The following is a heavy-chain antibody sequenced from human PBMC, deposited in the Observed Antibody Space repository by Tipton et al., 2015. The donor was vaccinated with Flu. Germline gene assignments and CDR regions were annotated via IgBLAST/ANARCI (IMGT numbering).Heavy chain of an antibody. J-gene: IGHJ1*01. Sequence: TLSLTCTVSGGSISSRSYYWGWIRQPPGKGLEWIGNIYNSGSTYYNPSLKSRVTISIDTSKNQFSLRLSFVTAADTAVYYCAIVKDSRGPESFQQWGQGTLVTVS. CDR1: GGSISSRSYY. CDR3: AIVKDSRGPESFQQ. D-gene: IGHD6-19*01. CDR2: IYNSGST. V-gene: IGHV4-39*07.